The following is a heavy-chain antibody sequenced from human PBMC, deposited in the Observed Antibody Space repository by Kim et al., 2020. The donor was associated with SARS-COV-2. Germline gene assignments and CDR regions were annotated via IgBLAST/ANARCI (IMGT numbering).Heavy chain of an antibody. CDR1: GGSISSSSYY. V-gene: IGHV4-39*01. D-gene: IGHD3-10*01. CDR2: IYYSGST. J-gene: IGHJ6*02. CDR3: ARHPSPRWFGELYPPYYYYGMDV. Sequence: SETLSLTCTVSGGSISSSSYYWGWIRQPPGKGLEWIGSIYYSGSTYYNPSLKSRVTISVDTSKNQFSLKLSSVTAADTAVYYCARHPSPRWFGELYPPYYYYGMDVWGQGTTVTVSS.